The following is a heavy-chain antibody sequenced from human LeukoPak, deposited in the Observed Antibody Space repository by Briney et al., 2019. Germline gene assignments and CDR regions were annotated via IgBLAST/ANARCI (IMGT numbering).Heavy chain of an antibody. V-gene: IGHV3-74*01. D-gene: IGHD5-18*01. CDR2: INRDGSDT. Sequence: PGGSLRLSCAPSGFTFSPYWMHCVRQAPGKGLAWVSHINRDGSDTSYADSVRGRFTISSDNTKITMYLQLNNLRAEDTAVYDCTRIRSGYSYGIDYWGRGTLVTVSS. CDR3: TRIRSGYSYGIDY. J-gene: IGHJ4*02. CDR1: GFTFSPYW.